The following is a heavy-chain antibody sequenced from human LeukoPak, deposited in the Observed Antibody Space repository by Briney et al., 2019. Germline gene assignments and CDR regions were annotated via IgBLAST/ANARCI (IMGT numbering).Heavy chain of an antibody. J-gene: IGHJ4*02. D-gene: IGHD3-16*01. CDR2: ISDSGSP. Sequence: SETLSLTCSVSGASVSNYYWSWLRQTPGKGLEWIGHISDSGSPTCNPSLKSRVTISEDMSKNQISLNLRSVTAADTAVYYCARHADGGVFIKTYFSDSWGQGFLVSVSS. V-gene: IGHV4-59*08. CDR3: ARHADGGVFIKTYFSDS. CDR1: GASVSNYY.